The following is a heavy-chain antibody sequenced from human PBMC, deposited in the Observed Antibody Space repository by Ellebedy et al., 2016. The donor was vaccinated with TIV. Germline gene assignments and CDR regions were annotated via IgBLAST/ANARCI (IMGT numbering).Heavy chain of an antibody. CDR3: ARDGPFGSTAPPTYYGMDV. J-gene: IGHJ6*02. CDR2: ISGSGGST. CDR1: GFTFSSYW. V-gene: IGHV3-21*01. D-gene: IGHD2-15*01. Sequence: GESLKISCAASGFTFSSYWMHWVRQAPGKGLVWVSAISGSGGSTYYADSVKGRFTISRDNAKNSLYLQMNSLRAEDTAVYYCARDGPFGSTAPPTYYGMDVWGQGTTVTVSS.